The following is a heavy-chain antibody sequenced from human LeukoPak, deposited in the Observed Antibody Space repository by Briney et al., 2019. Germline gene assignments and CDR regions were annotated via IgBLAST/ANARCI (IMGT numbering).Heavy chain of an antibody. CDR3: ARSDGYGLVDI. V-gene: IGHV4-39*07. CDR2: IYSSGST. Sequence: SETLSLTCSVSGASISSGSNYWGWIRQPPGKTLEWIGSIYSSGSTYYNSSLQSRVIIIDTPKNHFSLTLSSVTAADTAVYYCARSDGYGLVDIWGQGTMVTVSS. CDR1: GASISSGSNY. D-gene: IGHD3-10*01. J-gene: IGHJ3*02.